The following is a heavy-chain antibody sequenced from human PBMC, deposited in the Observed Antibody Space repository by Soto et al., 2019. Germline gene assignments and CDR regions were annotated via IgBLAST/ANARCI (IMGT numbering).Heavy chain of an antibody. Sequence: GASVKVSCKASGYTFTSYGISWVRQAPGQGLEWMGWISAYNGNTNYAQKLQGRVTMTTDTSTSTAYMELRSLRSDDTAVYYCARETYYYDSSGYPLSNTFDIWGQGTMVTVS. CDR3: ARETYYYDSSGYPLSNTFDI. J-gene: IGHJ3*02. CDR2: ISAYNGNT. V-gene: IGHV1-18*04. D-gene: IGHD3-22*01. CDR1: GYTFTSYG.